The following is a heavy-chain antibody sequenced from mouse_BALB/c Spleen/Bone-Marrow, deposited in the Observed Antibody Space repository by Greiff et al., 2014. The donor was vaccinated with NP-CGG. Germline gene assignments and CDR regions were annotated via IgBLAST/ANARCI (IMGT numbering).Heavy chain of an antibody. Sequence: EVQLAESGGGLVKPGGSLKLSCAASGFAFSSYDMSWVRQTPGKRLEWVAYICSGGGRTHYPDTVKGRFTVSRDNGKNTLYVQMSSLKSEDTAMYYCARQHYYGSYAMDYWGQGTSVTVSS. CDR1: GFAFSSYD. D-gene: IGHD1-2*01. V-gene: IGHV5-12-1*01. CDR3: ARQHYYGSYAMDY. J-gene: IGHJ4*01. CDR2: ICSGGGRT.